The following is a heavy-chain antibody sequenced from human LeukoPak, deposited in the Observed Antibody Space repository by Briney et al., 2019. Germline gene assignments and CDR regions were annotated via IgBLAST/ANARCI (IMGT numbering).Heavy chain of an antibody. Sequence: GGSLRLSCTASGFPFSSYWMHWVRQAPGKGLVWVSGINTDGSYTGYADSVKGRFTISRDNAKNTLSLQMNSLRAEDTAVYYCARLYSSSSGKAFDIWGQGTMVTVSS. CDR2: INTDGSYT. D-gene: IGHD6-6*01. CDR1: GFPFSSYW. CDR3: ARLYSSSSGKAFDI. V-gene: IGHV3-74*01. J-gene: IGHJ3*02.